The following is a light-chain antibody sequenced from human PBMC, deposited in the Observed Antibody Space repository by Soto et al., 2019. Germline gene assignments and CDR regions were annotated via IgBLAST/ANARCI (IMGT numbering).Light chain of an antibody. CDR1: SSDVGGYNY. V-gene: IGLV2-14*03. CDR2: DVI. J-gene: IGLJ2*01. CDR3: SSYASAGTVLFGGGAGTVL. Sequence: QSALTQPASVSGSPGQSITISCTGTSSDVGGYNYVSWYQQYPGKVPKLIIYDVINRPSGVSNRFSASKSGNTASLTISGLQAEDEADYYCSSYASAGTVLFGGGAGTVLFGGGTKLTVI.